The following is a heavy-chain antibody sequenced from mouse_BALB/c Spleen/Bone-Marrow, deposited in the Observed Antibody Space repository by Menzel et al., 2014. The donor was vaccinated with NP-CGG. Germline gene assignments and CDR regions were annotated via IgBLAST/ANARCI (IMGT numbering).Heavy chain of an antibody. CDR1: GFTFSSYA. Sequence: EVKLMESGGGLVKPGGSLKLSCVASGFTFSSYAMSWVRQSPEKRLEWVAEISSGGNYTYYPDTVTGRFTISRDNAKNILYLEMSSLRSDDTAMYYCVRAYGSSYAMDYWGQGTSVTVSS. D-gene: IGHD1-1*01. CDR3: VRAYGSSYAMDY. CDR2: ISSGGNYT. V-gene: IGHV5-9-4*01. J-gene: IGHJ4*01.